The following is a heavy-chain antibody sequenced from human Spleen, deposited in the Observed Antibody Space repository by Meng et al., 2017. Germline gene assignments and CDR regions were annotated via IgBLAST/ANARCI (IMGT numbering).Heavy chain of an antibody. CDR1: EHTLAAYW. Sequence: VPSMQSGAKVKHAGAAVKVSCKASEHTLAAYWIQWVRQAPGQGLEWMGRIDPKSDNTHYAQKFQGRVTMTRDTSISTAYMELSGLRSDDTAVYYCARDEDISAAGYLLGDFWGQGTLVTVSS. CDR2: IDPKSDNT. D-gene: IGHD6-13*01. CDR3: ARDEDISAAGYLLGDF. J-gene: IGHJ4*02. V-gene: IGHV1-2*06.